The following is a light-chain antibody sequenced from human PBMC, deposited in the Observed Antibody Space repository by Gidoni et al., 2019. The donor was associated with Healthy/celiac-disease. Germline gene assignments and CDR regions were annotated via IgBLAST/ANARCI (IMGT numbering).Light chain of an antibody. Sequence: QSALTQPASVSGSPGQSITISCTGTSSDVGGYNYVSWYHQHPGKAPKLMIYDVSNRPSGVSNRVAGSKSGNTASLTISGLQAEDEADYYCSSYTSSSTPWVFGGGTKLTVL. V-gene: IGLV2-14*03. CDR3: SSYTSSSTPWV. CDR2: DVS. J-gene: IGLJ3*02. CDR1: SSDVGGYNY.